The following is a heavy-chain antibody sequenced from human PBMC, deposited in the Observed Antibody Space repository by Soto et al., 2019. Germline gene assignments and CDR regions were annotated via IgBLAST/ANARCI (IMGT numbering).Heavy chain of an antibody. CDR3: AGECGYSGYVGHYYYYYGMDV. D-gene: IGHD5-12*01. J-gene: IGHJ6*02. Sequence: PGGSLRLSCAASGFTFSSYEMNWVRQAPGKGLEWVSYISSSGSTIYYADSVKGRFTISRDNAKNSLYLQMNSLRAEDTAVYYCAGECGYSGYVGHYYYYYGMDVWGQGTTVTVSS. V-gene: IGHV3-48*03. CDR1: GFTFSSYE. CDR2: ISSSGSTI.